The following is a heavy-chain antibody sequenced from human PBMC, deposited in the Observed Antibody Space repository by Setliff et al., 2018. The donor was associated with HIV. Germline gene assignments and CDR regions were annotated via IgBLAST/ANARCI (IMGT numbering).Heavy chain of an antibody. Sequence: ASVKVSCKTSGDKFGSFDINWVRQASGQGLEWVGWVYASTGHTAYARKFEGRVTMTWDPSTGIGYMELNNLRADDTAVYYCARGIDILVKMGIYYHYMDVWGKGTTVTVSS. D-gene: IGHD2-15*01. CDR2: VYASTGHT. CDR3: ARGIDILVKMGIYYHYMDV. J-gene: IGHJ6*03. V-gene: IGHV1-8*01. CDR1: GDKFGSFD.